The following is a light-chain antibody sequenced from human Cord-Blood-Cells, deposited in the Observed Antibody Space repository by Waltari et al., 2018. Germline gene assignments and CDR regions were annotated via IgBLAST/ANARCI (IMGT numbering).Light chain of an antibody. Sequence: DIQLTQSPSFLSASVGDRVTITCRASQGISSYLPGYQQKPGKAPKLLIYAASTLQSGVPSRFSGSGSGTEFTLTISSLQPEDFATYYCQQLNSYPPTFGQGTKLEIK. J-gene: IGKJ2*01. CDR2: AAS. V-gene: IGKV1-9*01. CDR1: QGISSY. CDR3: QQLNSYPPT.